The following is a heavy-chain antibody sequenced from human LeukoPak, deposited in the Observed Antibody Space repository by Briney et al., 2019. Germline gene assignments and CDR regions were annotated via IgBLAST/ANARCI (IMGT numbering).Heavy chain of an antibody. D-gene: IGHD6-13*01. J-gene: IGHJ4*02. CDR3: AVDSSSWFDY. CDR2: ISSSSSYI. Sequence: GGSLRLSCAASGFTFSSYSMNWVRQAPGKGLEWVSSISSSSSYIYYADSVKGRFTTSRDNAKNSLYLQMNSLRAEDTAVYYCAVDSSSWFDYWGQGTLVTVSS. CDR1: GFTFSSYS. V-gene: IGHV3-21*01.